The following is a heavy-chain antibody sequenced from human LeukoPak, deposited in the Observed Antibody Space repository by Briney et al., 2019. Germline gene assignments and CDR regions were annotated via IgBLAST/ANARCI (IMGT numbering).Heavy chain of an antibody. Sequence: GGSLRLSCAASGFTFSSYAMHWVRQAPGKGLEYVSAISSNGGSTYYANSVKGRFTISRDNSKNTLYLQLNSLRAEDTSVYYCARDSTYYYASGSSGPHYFDSWGQGTLVTVSS. CDR3: ARDSTYYYASGSSGPHYFDS. V-gene: IGHV3-64*01. CDR2: ISSNGGST. J-gene: IGHJ4*02. D-gene: IGHD3-10*01. CDR1: GFTFSSYA.